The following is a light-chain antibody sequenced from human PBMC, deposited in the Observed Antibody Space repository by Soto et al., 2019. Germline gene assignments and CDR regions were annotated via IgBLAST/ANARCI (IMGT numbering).Light chain of an antibody. Sequence: QAVVTQEPSFSVSPGRTVTPTCGLSSGSVSTSYYPSWYQQTPGQAPRTLIYNTNTRSSGVPDRFSGSILGNKAALTITGAQADDESDYYCVLYMSSGTWVFGGGTKLTVL. CDR3: VLYMSSGTWV. J-gene: IGLJ3*02. CDR2: NTN. V-gene: IGLV8-61*01. CDR1: SGSVSTSYY.